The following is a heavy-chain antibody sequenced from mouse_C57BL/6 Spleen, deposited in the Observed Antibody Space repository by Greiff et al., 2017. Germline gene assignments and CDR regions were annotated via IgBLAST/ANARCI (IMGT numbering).Heavy chain of an antibody. CDR3: ARKGNFRAMDY. CDR2: IYPGSGST. J-gene: IGHJ4*01. CDR1: GYTFTSYW. Sequence: QVQLQQSGAELVKPGASVKMSCKASGYTFTSYWITWVKQRPGQGLEWIGDIYPGSGSTNYNEKFKSKATLTVDTSSSTAYMQLSSLTSEDSAVYYCARKGNFRAMDYWGQGTSVTVPS. D-gene: IGHD2-1*01. V-gene: IGHV1-55*01.